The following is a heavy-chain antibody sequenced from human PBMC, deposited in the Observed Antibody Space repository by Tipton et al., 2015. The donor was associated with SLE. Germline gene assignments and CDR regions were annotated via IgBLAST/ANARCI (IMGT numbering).Heavy chain of an antibody. CDR3: AREGRLGVDAFDI. Sequence: SLRLSCAASGFTFSSYEMNWVRQAPWKGLEWVSYISSSGSTIYYADSVKGRFTISRDNAKNSLYLQMNSLRAEDTAVYYCAREGRLGVDAFDIWGQGTMVTVSS. CDR2: ISSSGSTI. V-gene: IGHV3-48*03. CDR1: GFTFSSYE. J-gene: IGHJ3*02. D-gene: IGHD3-10*01.